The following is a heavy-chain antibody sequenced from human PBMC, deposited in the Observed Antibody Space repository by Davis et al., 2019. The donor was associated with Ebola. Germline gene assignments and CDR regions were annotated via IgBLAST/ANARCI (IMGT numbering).Heavy chain of an antibody. V-gene: IGHV4-59*08. D-gene: IGHD5-18*01. Sequence: SETLSLTCTVSGGSVSGYYWSWIRQPPGKGLEWIGYMYYSGNTKYNPSLKSRVTISVDTSKNQFSLKLSSVTAADTAMYYCARGHSYGSMVYGMDVWGQGTTVTVSS. CDR2: MYYSGNT. CDR3: ARGHSYGSMVYGMDV. J-gene: IGHJ6*02. CDR1: GGSVSGYY.